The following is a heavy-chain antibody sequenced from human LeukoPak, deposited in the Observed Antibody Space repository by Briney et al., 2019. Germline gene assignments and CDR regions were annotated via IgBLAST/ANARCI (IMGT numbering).Heavy chain of an antibody. Sequence: PSETLSLTCIVSGSSISSGYYWGWIRQPPGKGLEWIGSSYHSATTYYNPSLKSRVTISVDTSQNHFSLKLTSVPAADTAVYYCARPLYGGYGDSFDIWGQGTMVTVSS. J-gene: IGHJ3*02. D-gene: IGHD3-22*01. CDR3: ARPLYGGYGDSFDI. CDR1: GSSISSGYY. CDR2: SYHSATT. V-gene: IGHV4-38-2*02.